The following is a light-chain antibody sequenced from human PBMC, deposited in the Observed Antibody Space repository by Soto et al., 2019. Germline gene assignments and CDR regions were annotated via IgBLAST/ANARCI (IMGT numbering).Light chain of an antibody. CDR2: GAS. J-gene: IGKJ5*01. CDR1: QSVRNNY. Sequence: EIVLTQSPGTLSLSPGERATLSCRASQSVRNNYLAWYQQKPGQAPRLLIYGASSRATGVPDRFRGSGSGTDFTLIISRLEPEDFTVYYCQQYGSSPITFGQGTRLEIK. CDR3: QQYGSSPIT. V-gene: IGKV3-20*01.